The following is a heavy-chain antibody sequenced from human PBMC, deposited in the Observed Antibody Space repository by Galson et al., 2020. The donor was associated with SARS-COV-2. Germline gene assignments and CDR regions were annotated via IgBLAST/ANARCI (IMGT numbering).Heavy chain of an antibody. CDR1: GYTFTSYG. J-gene: IGHJ4*02. V-gene: IGHV1-18*01. D-gene: IGHD2-15*01. CDR2: ISAYNGNT. Sequence: ASVKVSCMASGYTFTSYGISWVRQAPGQGLEWMGWISAYNGNTNYAQKLQGRVTMTTDTSTSTAYMELRSLRSDDTAVYYCARVDIVVVVAADSWYYFDYWGQGTLVTVSS. CDR3: ARVDIVVVVAADSWYYFDY.